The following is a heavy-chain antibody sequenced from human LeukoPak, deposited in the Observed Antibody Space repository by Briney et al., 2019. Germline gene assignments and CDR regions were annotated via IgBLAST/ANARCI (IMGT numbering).Heavy chain of an antibody. CDR1: GGSISSYY. Sequence: SETLSLTCTVSGGSISSYYWSWIRQPPGKGLEWIGYIYYSGSTKYNPPLKSRVTISIDTSKNPFSLKLSSVTAADTAVYYCARVSSGWYQDWYFDLWGRGTLVTVSS. CDR2: IYYSGST. J-gene: IGHJ2*01. V-gene: IGHV4-59*12. D-gene: IGHD6-13*01. CDR3: ARVSSGWYQDWYFDL.